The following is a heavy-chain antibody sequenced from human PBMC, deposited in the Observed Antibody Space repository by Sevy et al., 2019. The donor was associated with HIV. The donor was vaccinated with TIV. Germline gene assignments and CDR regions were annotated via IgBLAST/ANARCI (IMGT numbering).Heavy chain of an antibody. CDR1: RFTFSTYD. CDR3: AKGQGYDYIWGNERSEYYFDY. J-gene: IGHJ4*02. Sequence: GGSLRLSCAASRFTFSTYDIHWVRQAPGKGLEWVAVISHDGSYQYNTDSVKGRFTISRDDSKNKAYLQMNSLRADDSVVYYCAKGQGYDYIWGNERSEYYFDYWGQGTLVTVSS. V-gene: IGHV3-30*18. CDR2: ISHDGSYQ. D-gene: IGHD3-16*01.